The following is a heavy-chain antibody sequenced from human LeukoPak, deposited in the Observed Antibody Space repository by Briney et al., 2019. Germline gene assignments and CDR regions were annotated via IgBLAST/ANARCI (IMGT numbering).Heavy chain of an antibody. D-gene: IGHD2-15*01. CDR1: GCTFSSYA. J-gene: IGHJ4*02. Sequence: GGSLRLSCAASGCTFSSYAMSWVLQAPGKGLEWVSAISGRGGSTYYADSVKGRFTISRDNSKNTLYLQMNSLRAGDTAVYYCAKYHNCSGGGCYGYFDYWGQGTLVTVSS. CDR2: ISGRGGST. V-gene: IGHV3-23*01. CDR3: AKYHNCSGGGCYGYFDY.